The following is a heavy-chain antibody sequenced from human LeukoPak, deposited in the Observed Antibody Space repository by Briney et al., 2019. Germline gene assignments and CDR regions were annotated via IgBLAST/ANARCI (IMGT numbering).Heavy chain of an antibody. Sequence: PGGSLRLSCAASGFTFSSYGMHWVRQAPGKGLEWVAVISYDGSNKFYADSVKDRFTISRDTSKNTVHLQMNSLRAEDSAVYFCAKDRYGSGSYYYTPHFDYWGQGTLVTVSS. J-gene: IGHJ4*02. CDR2: ISYDGSNK. CDR3: AKDRYGSGSYYYTPHFDY. CDR1: GFTFSSYG. V-gene: IGHV3-30*18. D-gene: IGHD3-10*01.